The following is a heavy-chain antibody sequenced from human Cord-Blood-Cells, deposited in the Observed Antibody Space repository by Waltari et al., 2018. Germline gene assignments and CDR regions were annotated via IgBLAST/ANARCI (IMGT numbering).Heavy chain of an antibody. CDR3: ASGDIAAPKIDY. Sequence: EVQLVESGGGLIQPGGSLRLSCAASGFTVSSNYMSWVRQAPGKGLELVSVIYSGGITYYADSVKGRFTISRDNSKNTLYLQMNSLRAEDTAVYYCASGDIAAPKIDYWGQGTLVTVSS. J-gene: IGHJ4*02. CDR2: IYSGGIT. V-gene: IGHV3-53*01. CDR1: GFTVSSNY. D-gene: IGHD6-6*01.